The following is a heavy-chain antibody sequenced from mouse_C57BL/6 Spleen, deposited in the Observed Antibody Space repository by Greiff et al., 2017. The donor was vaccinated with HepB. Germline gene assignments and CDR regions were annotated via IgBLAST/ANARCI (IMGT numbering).Heavy chain of an antibody. CDR1: GFTFSSYG. CDR2: ISSGGSYT. J-gene: IGHJ3*01. V-gene: IGHV5-6*02. D-gene: IGHD2-4*01. CDR3: ARGDDYDGVCAY. Sequence: DVKLVESGGDLVKPGGSLKLSCAASGFTFSSYGMSWVRQTPDKRLEWVATISSGGSYTYYPDSVKGRFTISRDNAKNTLYLQMSSLKSEDTAMYYCARGDDYDGVCAYWGQGTLVTVSA.